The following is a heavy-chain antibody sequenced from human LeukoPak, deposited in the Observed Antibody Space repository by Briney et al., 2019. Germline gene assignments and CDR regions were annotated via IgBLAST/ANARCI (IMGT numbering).Heavy chain of an antibody. D-gene: IGHD2-2*01. J-gene: IGHJ4*02. CDR1: GFTFSNYA. CDR3: AKRDTRGLFYFDY. V-gene: IGHV3-23*01. CDR2: LSISDTT. Sequence: PGGSLRLSCAASGFTFSNYAMSWVGQAPGKGLKWVSSLSISDTTYYADSVKGRFTISRDNSKNTLSLQMSGLRAEDTAVYFCAKRDTRGLFYFDYWGQGTLVTVSS.